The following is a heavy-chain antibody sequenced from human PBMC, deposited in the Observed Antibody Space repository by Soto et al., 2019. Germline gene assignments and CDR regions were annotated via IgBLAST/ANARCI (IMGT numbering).Heavy chain of an antibody. CDR3: ATAEVDY. V-gene: IGHV3-74*01. CDR1: GFTFANHW. CDR2: MNSDGSTT. J-gene: IGHJ4*02. Sequence: GGSLRLSFAVSGFTFANHWMPWVRQAPGKGLEWVSRMNSDGSTTDYADSVKGRFTVSRDNAKNTLYLQMNSLRAEDTAVYYCATAEVDYGGPGTLVTVSS.